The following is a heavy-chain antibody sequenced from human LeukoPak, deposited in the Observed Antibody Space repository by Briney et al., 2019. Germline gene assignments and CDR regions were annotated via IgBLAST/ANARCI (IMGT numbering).Heavy chain of an antibody. D-gene: IGHD3-22*01. CDR3: ARDNYYDSSGQGVPHNWFDP. Sequence: PSETLSLTCAVSGYSISSGYYWGWIRQPPGKGLEWIGYIYYSGSTNYNPSLKSRVTISVDTSKNQFSLKLSSVTAADTAVYYCARDNYYDSSGQGVPHNWFDPWGQGTLVTVSS. CDR1: GYSISSGYY. V-gene: IGHV4-61*01. J-gene: IGHJ5*02. CDR2: IYYSGST.